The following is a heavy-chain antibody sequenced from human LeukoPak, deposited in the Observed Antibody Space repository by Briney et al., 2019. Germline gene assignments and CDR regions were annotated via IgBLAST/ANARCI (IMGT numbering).Heavy chain of an antibody. Sequence: GGSLRLSCAASGFTFSNAWMSWVRQAPGKGLEWVGRIKSKTDGGTTDYAAPVKGRFTISRDDSKNTLYLQMNSLKTEDTAVYYCTTDPLYYDILTGISPADYWGQGTLVTVSS. J-gene: IGHJ4*02. D-gene: IGHD3-9*01. V-gene: IGHV3-15*01. CDR3: TTDPLYYDILTGISPADY. CDR2: IKSKTDGGTT. CDR1: GFTFSNAW.